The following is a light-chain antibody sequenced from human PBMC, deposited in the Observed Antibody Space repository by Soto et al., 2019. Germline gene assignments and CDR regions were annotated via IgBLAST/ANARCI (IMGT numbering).Light chain of an antibody. CDR1: SSDVGGYDY. Sequence: QSALTQPRSVSGSPGQSVTISCTGTSSDVGGYDYVSWYQQHPGKAPKLMIYDVTKRPSGVPDRFSGSRSGNTASLTISGLQAEDDADYYCCSYAGSYTFYVFGTGTKVTV. CDR3: CSYAGSYTFYV. J-gene: IGLJ1*01. V-gene: IGLV2-11*01. CDR2: DVT.